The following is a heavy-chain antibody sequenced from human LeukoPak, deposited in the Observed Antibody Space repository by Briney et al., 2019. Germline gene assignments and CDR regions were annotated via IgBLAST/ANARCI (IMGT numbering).Heavy chain of an antibody. CDR1: VGSISSYY. CDR2: NYYSGST. V-gene: IGHV4-59*01. D-gene: IGHD6-13*01. Sequence: SEPLSLMCTVSVGSISSYYWRWLRHPRGKGLEGSGYNYYSGSTNYNLSLKSRVTISVDTSKNQFFLKLSSVTAADPACDYCARHYSSSCCLDYWGQGSLVTVSS. CDR3: ARHYSSSCCLDY. J-gene: IGHJ4*02.